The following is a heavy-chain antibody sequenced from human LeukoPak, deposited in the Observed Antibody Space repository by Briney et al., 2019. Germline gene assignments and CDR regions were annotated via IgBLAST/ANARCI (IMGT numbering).Heavy chain of an antibody. V-gene: IGHV3-7*01. CDR1: GFTFSSSS. Sequence: GGSLRLSCAASGFTFSSSSMSWVRQAPGGGLELVADINGDGSRTHYVPSVEGRFTVSKDNAENSVFLQMSSLRAEDTAVYYCARDPLHGAFDIWGQGTMVTVSS. CDR3: ARDPLHGAFDI. J-gene: IGHJ3*02. CDR2: INGDGSRT.